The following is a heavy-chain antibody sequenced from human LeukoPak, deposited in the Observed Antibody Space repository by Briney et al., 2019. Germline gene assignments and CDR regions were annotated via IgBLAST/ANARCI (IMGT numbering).Heavy chain of an antibody. Sequence: GGSLRLSCAASGFIFNTYAMSWVRQAPRKGLEWVSTIRGSGESTHYADSVQGRFTISRDNSLYTVYLQMDSLRGDDTAVYYCAKDRISYTTSPGELSHWGQGTLVIVSS. D-gene: IGHD3-10*01. CDR2: IRGSGEST. J-gene: IGHJ4*02. CDR3: AKDRISYTTSPGELSH. CDR1: GFIFNTYA. V-gene: IGHV3-23*01.